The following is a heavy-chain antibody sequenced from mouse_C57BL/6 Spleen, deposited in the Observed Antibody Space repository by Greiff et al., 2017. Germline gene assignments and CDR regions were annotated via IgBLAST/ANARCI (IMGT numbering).Heavy chain of an antibody. CDR3: ARAYYIRAMDD. Sequence: QVQLQQPGAELVQPGASVKVSCKASGYTFTSYWMNWVKQRPGQGLEWIGRLHPSDSATNYHQKFKGKATLPVDKSSSTAYMQLSSLTSEDSAVYYCARAYYIRAMDDWGQGTSVTVSS. CDR1: GYTFTSYW. CDR2: LHPSDSAT. V-gene: IGHV1-74*01. J-gene: IGHJ4*01. D-gene: IGHD2-12*01.